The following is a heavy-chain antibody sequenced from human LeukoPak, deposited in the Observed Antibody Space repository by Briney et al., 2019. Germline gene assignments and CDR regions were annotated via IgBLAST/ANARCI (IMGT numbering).Heavy chain of an antibody. D-gene: IGHD5-18*01. CDR2: IYYSGST. J-gene: IGHJ4*02. CDR1: GGSVSSGSYY. CDR3: ARGGYRYGNAIDY. Sequence: SETLSLTCTVSGGSVSSGSYYWSWIRQPPGKGLEWIGYIYYSGSTNYNPSLKSRVTISVDTSKNQFSLKLSSVTAADTAVYYCARGGYRYGNAIDYWGQGTLVTVSS. V-gene: IGHV4-61*01.